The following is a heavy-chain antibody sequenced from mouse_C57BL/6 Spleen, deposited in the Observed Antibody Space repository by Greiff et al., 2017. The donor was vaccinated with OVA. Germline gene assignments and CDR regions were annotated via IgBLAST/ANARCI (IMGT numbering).Heavy chain of an antibody. J-gene: IGHJ1*03. D-gene: IGHD1-1*01. CDR1: GYTFTSYW. CDR2: IDPSDSET. CDR3: ARSGFVVHSYFDV. Sequence: QVQLQQPGAELVRPGSSVKLSCKAYGYTFTSYWMHWVKQRPIKGLEWIGNIDPSDSETHYNQKFKDKATLTVDKSSSTAYMQLSSLTSEDSAVYYCARSGFVVHSYFDVWGTGTTVTVSS. V-gene: IGHV1-52*01.